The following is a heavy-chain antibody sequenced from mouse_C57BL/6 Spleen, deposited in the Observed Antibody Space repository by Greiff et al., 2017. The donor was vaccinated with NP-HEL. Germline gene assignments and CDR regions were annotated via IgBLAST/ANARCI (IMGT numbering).Heavy chain of an antibody. J-gene: IGHJ2*01. CDR2: IHPNSGST. CDR1: GYTFTSYW. Sequence: QVQLQQPGAELVKPGASVKLSCKASGYTFTSYWMHWVKQRPGQGLEWIGMIHPNSGSTNYNEKFKSKATLTVDKSSSTAYMQLSSLTSEDSAVYYCAREETTVGGTFDYWGQGTTLTVSS. CDR3: AREETTVGGTFDY. D-gene: IGHD1-1*01. V-gene: IGHV1-64*01.